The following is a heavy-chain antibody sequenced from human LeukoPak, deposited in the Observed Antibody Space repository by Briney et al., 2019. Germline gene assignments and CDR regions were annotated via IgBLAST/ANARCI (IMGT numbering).Heavy chain of an antibody. D-gene: IGHD3-10*01. J-gene: IGHJ5*02. V-gene: IGHV3-11*05. CDR2: ISSSSSYT. CDR3: ARDRVGLLWFGELLQDWFDP. CDR1: GFTFSDYY. Sequence: GGSLRLSCAASGFTFSDYYMSWIRQAPGKGLEWVSYISSSSSYTNYADSVKGRFTISRDNAKNSLYLQMNSLRAEDTAVYYCARDRVGLLWFGELLQDWFDPWGQGTLVTVSS.